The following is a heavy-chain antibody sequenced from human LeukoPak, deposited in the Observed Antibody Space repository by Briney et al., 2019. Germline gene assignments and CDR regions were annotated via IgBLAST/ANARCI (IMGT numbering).Heavy chain of an antibody. CDR2: ISGAGGRT. D-gene: IGHD4/OR15-4a*01. Sequence: PGGSLRLSCAASGFSLSTYAMSWVRQAPGKGPEWVSAISGAGGRTYYADSVKGRFTISRDNSKNTLYLQMDSLRAEDTAVYYCAKDGAKNGARLGFDPGGQEPLVTAS. V-gene: IGHV3-23*01. J-gene: IGHJ5*02. CDR1: GFSLSTYA. CDR3: AKDGAKNGARLGFDP.